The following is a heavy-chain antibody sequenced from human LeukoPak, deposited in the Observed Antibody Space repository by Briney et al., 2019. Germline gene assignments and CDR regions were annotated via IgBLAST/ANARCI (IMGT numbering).Heavy chain of an antibody. CDR2: ISYDGSYK. D-gene: IGHD1-1*01. Sequence: GGSLRLSCAASGFTFSSYAMPWVRQAPGKGLEWVAIISYDGSYKYYEDSVEGRFAISRDNSKNTLYLQMNSLRAEDTAVYYCARDWNAGGYYFDYWGQGTLVTASS. V-gene: IGHV3-30*09. CDR3: ARDWNAGGYYFDY. J-gene: IGHJ4*02. CDR1: GFTFSSYA.